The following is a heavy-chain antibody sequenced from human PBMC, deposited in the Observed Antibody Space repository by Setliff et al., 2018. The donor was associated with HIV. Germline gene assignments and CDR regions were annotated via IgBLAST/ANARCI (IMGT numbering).Heavy chain of an antibody. D-gene: IGHD5-12*01. V-gene: IGHV3-74*03. CDR1: VFTFSTYW. Sequence: PVGSPRLSCAASVFTFSTYWMHWVRQAPGKGLVWVSHINNDGRKTTYADSVKGRFTVSRDNAKNTLYLQMNSLRAEDTAVYYCARVASGYDYGWLDPWGQGTLVTVSS. CDR2: INNDGRKT. J-gene: IGHJ5*02. CDR3: ARVASGYDYGWLDP.